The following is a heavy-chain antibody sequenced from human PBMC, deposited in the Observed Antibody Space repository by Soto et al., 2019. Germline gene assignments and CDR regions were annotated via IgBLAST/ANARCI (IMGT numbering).Heavy chain of an antibody. V-gene: IGHV4-30-2*01. D-gene: IGHD3-16*02. Sequence: SETLSLTCAVSGGSISSGGYSWSWIRQPPGKGLEWIGYIYHSGSTYYNPSLKSRVSLSVDTSKNQFSLTLSSVTAADTAVYYCAREGGGYRLAYWGQGSLVTV. CDR2: IYHSGST. CDR3: AREGGGYRLAY. J-gene: IGHJ4*02. CDR1: GGSISSGGYS.